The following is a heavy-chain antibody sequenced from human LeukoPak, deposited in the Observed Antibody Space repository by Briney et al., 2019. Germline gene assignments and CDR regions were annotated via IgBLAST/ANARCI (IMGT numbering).Heavy chain of an antibody. CDR1: GFTFSSYS. CDR2: ISSSSSYI. D-gene: IGHD1-26*01. V-gene: IGHV3-21*01. CDR3: ARDQTKWEPLRRRDYYYMDV. J-gene: IGHJ6*03. Sequence: TGGSLRLSCAASGFTFSSYSMNWVRQAPGKGLEWVSSISSSSSYIYYADSVKGRFTISRDNAKNSLYLQMDSLRAEDTAVYYCARDQTKWEPLRRRDYYYMDVWGKGTTVTVSS.